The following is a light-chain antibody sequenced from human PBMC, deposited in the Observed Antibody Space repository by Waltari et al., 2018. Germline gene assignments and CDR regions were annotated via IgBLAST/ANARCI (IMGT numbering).Light chain of an antibody. V-gene: IGKV4-1*01. CDR3: QQYYSTPRT. Sequence: DIVMTQSPDSLAVSLGERATINRKSSQSVLHSSDNKNYLAWNQQKPGQPPKLLIYWASTLESGVPDRFSGSGSGTDFTLTISSLQAEDVAVYYCQQYYSTPRTFGQGTKVEIK. CDR2: WAS. J-gene: IGKJ1*01. CDR1: QSVLHSSDNKNY.